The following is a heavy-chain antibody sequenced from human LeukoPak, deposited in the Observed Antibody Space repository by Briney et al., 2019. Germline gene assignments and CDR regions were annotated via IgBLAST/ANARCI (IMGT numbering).Heavy chain of an antibody. Sequence: PGGSLRLSCAASGFTFSSYSMNWVRQAPGKGLEWVSSISSSSSYIYYADLVKGRFTISRDNAKNSLYLQMNSLRAEDTAVYYCAKAQWLVRPNMDVWGKGTTVTVSS. CDR3: AKAQWLVRPNMDV. J-gene: IGHJ6*03. CDR1: GFTFSSYS. D-gene: IGHD6-19*01. V-gene: IGHV3-21*04. CDR2: ISSSSSYI.